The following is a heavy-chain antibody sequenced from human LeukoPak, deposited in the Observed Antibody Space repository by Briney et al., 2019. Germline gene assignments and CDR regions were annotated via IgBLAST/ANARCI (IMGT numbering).Heavy chain of an antibody. Sequence: ASVKVSCKASGNTFTSYDINWVRQATGQGLEWMGWMNPNSGNTGYAQKFQGRVTMTRNTSISTAYMELSSLRSEDTAVYYCAKRIAAAGKGSWFDPWGQGLLVTVSS. V-gene: IGHV1-8*01. D-gene: IGHD6-13*01. CDR1: GNTFTSYD. J-gene: IGHJ5*02. CDR2: MNPNSGNT. CDR3: AKRIAAAGKGSWFDP.